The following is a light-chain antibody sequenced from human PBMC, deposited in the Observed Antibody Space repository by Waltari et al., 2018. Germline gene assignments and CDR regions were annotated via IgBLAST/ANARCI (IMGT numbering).Light chain of an antibody. Sequence: QSALTQPPSVSGSPGQSVTISCTGTSSDVGSYNRVSWYQQPPGTAPKLMIDEVSNRPAGVPDRFSGSKSGNTASLTISGLQAEDEADYYCSSYTSSSTSLFGGGTKLTVL. CDR2: EVS. CDR1: SSDVGSYNR. J-gene: IGLJ2*01. V-gene: IGLV2-18*02. CDR3: SSYTSSSTSL.